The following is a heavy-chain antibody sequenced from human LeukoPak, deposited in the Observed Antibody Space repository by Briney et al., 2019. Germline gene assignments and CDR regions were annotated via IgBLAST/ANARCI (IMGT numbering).Heavy chain of an antibody. J-gene: IGHJ4*02. V-gene: IGHV1-69*04. CDR3: ARDELAYCGGDCPLYFDY. CDR1: GGTFSSYA. CDR2: IIPILGIA. D-gene: IGHD2-21*01. Sequence: ASVKVSCKASGGTFSSYAISWVRQAPGQGLEWMGRIIPILGIANYAQKFQGRATITADKSTSTAYMELSSLRSEDTAVYYCARDELAYCGGDCPLYFDYWGQGTLVTVPS.